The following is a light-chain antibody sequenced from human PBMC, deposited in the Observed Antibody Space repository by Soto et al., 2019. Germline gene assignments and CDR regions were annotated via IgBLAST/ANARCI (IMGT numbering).Light chain of an antibody. CDR2: DAA. CDR3: QQSYSTPT. V-gene: IGKV3D-20*02. Sequence: EIVLTQSPGTLSLSPGERARLSCWATQSVSTSLAWYQQKPGQTPRLVIYDAATRAAGIPDRFRGSGSGTDFTLTISSLQPEDFATYYCQQSYSTPTFGQGTRLEIK. J-gene: IGKJ5*01. CDR1: QSVSTS.